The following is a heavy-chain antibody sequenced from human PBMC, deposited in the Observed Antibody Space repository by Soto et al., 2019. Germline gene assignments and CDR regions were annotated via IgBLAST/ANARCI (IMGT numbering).Heavy chain of an antibody. D-gene: IGHD1-26*01. CDR2: INAGNGNT. CDR1: GYTFSSYA. V-gene: IGHV1-3*01. Sequence: QVQLVQSGAEVKKPGASVKVSCKASGYTFSSYAMHWVRQAPGQRLEWMGWINAGNGNTKYSQKFQGRVTITRDTSASTAYMELSSLRSEDTAVYYCARDFELLGFDYWGQGTLVTVSS. J-gene: IGHJ4*02. CDR3: ARDFELLGFDY.